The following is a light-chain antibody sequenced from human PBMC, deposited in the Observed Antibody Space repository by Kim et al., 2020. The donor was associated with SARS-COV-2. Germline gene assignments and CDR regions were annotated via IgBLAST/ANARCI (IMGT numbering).Light chain of an antibody. J-gene: IGKJ1*01. V-gene: IGKV3-20*01. CDR1: RGVGSRT. CDR2: GGS. CDR3: QHYDSSSWT. Sequence: ERATLSCRARRGVGSRTLAWDQHKTGQAPRLLIYGGSDMAIGSPDRFCGSGSGTDFTLTISRLEPEDFAVYYCQHYDSSSWTCGQGTKVDIK.